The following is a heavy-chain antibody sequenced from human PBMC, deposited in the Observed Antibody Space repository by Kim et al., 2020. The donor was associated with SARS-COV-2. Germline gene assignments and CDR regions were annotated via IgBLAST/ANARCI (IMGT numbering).Heavy chain of an antibody. CDR1: GGSISSYY. CDR3: ARNSPRIAAERAFDI. CDR2: IYYSGST. Sequence: SETLSLTCTVSGGSISSYYWSWIRQPPGKGLEWIGYIYYSGSTNYNPSLKSRVTISVDTSKNQFSLKLSSVTAADTAVYYCARNSPRIAAERAFDIWGQGTMVTVSS. J-gene: IGHJ3*02. D-gene: IGHD6-13*01. V-gene: IGHV4-59*01.